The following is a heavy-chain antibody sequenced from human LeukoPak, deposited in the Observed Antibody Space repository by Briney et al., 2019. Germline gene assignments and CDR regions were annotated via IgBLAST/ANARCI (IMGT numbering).Heavy chain of an antibody. Sequence: GGSLRLSCAASGFTFSSYGMHWVRQAPGKGLEWVAFIRYDGSNKYYADSVKGRFTISRDNSKNTLYLQMNSLRAEDTAVYYCAKDRARWNYSAFDIWGQGTMVTVSS. V-gene: IGHV3-30*02. J-gene: IGHJ3*02. CDR1: GFTFSSYG. D-gene: IGHD1-7*01. CDR3: AKDRARWNYSAFDI. CDR2: IRYDGSNK.